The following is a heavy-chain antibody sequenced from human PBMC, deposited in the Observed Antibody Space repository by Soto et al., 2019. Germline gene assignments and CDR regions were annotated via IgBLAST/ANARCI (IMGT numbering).Heavy chain of an antibody. J-gene: IGHJ4*02. CDR2: ISYDGSNK. Sequence: VQLVESGGGVVQPGRSLRLSCAASGFTFSSYAMHWVRQAPGKGLEWVAVISYDGSNKYYADSVKGRFTISRDNSKNTLYLQMNSLRAEDTAVYYCAREKRITMIVADYWGQGTLVTVSS. CDR3: AREKRITMIVADY. D-gene: IGHD3-22*01. V-gene: IGHV3-30-3*01. CDR1: GFTFSSYA.